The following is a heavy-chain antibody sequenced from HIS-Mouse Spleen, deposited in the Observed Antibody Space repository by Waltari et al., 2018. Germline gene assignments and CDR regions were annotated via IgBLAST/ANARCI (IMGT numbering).Heavy chain of an antibody. V-gene: IGHV4-34*01. Sequence: QVQLQQWGAGLLKPPETLSLTCAVYGASFSGYYWSWLGQPPGKGLEWIGEINHSGSTNYNPSLKSRVTISVDTSKNQFSLKLSSVTAADTAVYYCARVRTGDPSYWYFDLWGRGTLVTVSS. D-gene: IGHD7-27*01. J-gene: IGHJ2*01. CDR1: GASFSGYY. CDR3: ARVRTGDPSYWYFDL. CDR2: INHSGST.